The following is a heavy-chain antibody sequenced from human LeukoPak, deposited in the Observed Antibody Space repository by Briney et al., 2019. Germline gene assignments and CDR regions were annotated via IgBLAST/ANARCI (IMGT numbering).Heavy chain of an antibody. CDR2: IYSGGST. D-gene: IGHD3-10*01. V-gene: IGHV3-53*01. Sequence: GGSLRLSCAASEFSVGSNYMTWVRQAPGKGLEWVSLIYSGGSTYYADSVKGRFTISRDNSKNTLWLQMNSLRGEDTAVYYCAKTWRGRGYYGYGPSEYFYYMDVWGKGTTVTISS. CDR3: AKTWRGRGYYGYGPSEYFYYMDV. J-gene: IGHJ6*03. CDR1: EFSVGSNY.